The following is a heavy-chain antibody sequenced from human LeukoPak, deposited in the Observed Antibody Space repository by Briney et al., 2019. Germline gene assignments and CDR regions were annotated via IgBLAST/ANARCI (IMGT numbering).Heavy chain of an antibody. Sequence: ASVNVSCKASGYTFTGYYMHGVRQAPGQGLEWMGWINPNSGGTNYAQKFQGRVTMTRDTSISTAYMELSRLRSDDTAVYYCASFLGYSYGWDYWGQGTLVTVSS. J-gene: IGHJ4*02. D-gene: IGHD5-18*01. V-gene: IGHV1-2*02. CDR1: GYTFTGYY. CDR2: INPNSGGT. CDR3: ASFLGYSYGWDY.